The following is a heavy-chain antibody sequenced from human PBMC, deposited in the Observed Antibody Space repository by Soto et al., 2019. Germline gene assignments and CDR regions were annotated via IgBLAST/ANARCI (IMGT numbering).Heavy chain of an antibody. J-gene: IGHJ4*02. CDR2: INAGNGNT. V-gene: IGHV1-3*01. CDR3: ARVTGYYAPDY. D-gene: IGHD3-9*01. CDR1: GYTFTSYA. Sequence: QVQLVQSGAEVKKPGASVKVSCKASGYTFTSYAMHWVRQAPGQRLEWMGWINAGNGNTKYSQKFQGRVTITRDTSASTAYMELSSLRSEDTAVYYCARVTGYYAPDYWGQGTLVIVSS.